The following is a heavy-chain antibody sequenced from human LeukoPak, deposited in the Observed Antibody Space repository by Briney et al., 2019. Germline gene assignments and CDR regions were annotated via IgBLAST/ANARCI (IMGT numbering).Heavy chain of an antibody. V-gene: IGHV4-59*08. D-gene: IGHD6-13*01. J-gene: IGHJ6*02. CDR3: ARLAAAPLPVLYYYYYGMDV. CDR1: GGSISSYY. Sequence: SETLSLTCTVSGGSISSYYWSWIRQPPGKGLEWIGYIYYSGSTNYNPSLKSRVTISVDTSKNQFSLKLSSVTAADTAVYYCARLAAAPLPVLYYYYYGMDVWGQGTTVTVSS. CDR2: IYYSGST.